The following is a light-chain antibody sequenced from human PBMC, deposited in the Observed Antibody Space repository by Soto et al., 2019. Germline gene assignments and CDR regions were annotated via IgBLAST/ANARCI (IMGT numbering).Light chain of an antibody. Sequence: EIVLTQSPGTLSLSPGEGATLSCRASQSVTGSYLAWYQQKPGQAPRLLIYGASSRATGIPDRFSGSESGTDFTLTISRLEPEDFAVYYCQQYGSSPRMFGQGTKVEI. J-gene: IGKJ1*01. V-gene: IGKV3-20*01. CDR1: QSVTGSY. CDR3: QQYGSSPRM. CDR2: GAS.